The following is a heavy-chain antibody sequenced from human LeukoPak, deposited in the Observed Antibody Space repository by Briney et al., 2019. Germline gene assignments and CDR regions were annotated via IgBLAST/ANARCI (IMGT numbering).Heavy chain of an antibody. J-gene: IGHJ4*02. Sequence: GGSLRLSCAASGTTFDDYGMSWVRQAPGKGLEWVSGINWNGGSTGYADSVKGRFTISRDNAKNFLYLQMNSLRAEDTALYYRARDRYCSSTSCPKSADYWGQGTLVTVSS. CDR2: INWNGGST. D-gene: IGHD2-2*01. CDR1: GTTFDDYG. V-gene: IGHV3-20*04. CDR3: ARDRYCSSTSCPKSADY.